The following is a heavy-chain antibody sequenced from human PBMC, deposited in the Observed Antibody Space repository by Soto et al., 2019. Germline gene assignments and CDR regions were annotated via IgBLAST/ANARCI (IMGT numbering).Heavy chain of an antibody. CDR1: GGSISSYY. V-gene: IGHV4-59*01. Sequence: SETLSLTCTVPGGSISSYYWSWIRQPPGKGLEWIGYIHYSGSTNYNPSRKSRVTISVDTSKNQFSLKLSSVTAADTAVYYCARGGDIVVVPAATPAYYYGMDVWGQGTTVTVSS. J-gene: IGHJ6*02. D-gene: IGHD2-2*01. CDR2: IHYSGST. CDR3: ARGGDIVVVPAATPAYYYGMDV.